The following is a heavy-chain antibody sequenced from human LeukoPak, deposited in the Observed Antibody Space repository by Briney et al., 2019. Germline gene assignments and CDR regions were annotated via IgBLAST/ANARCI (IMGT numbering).Heavy chain of an antibody. D-gene: IGHD2-15*01. J-gene: IGHJ4*02. CDR3: AKVSGSGGTKYQPFDY. V-gene: IGHV1-18*01. CDR2: ISAYNGNT. CDR1: GYTFTSYG. Sequence: ASVKVSCKASGYTFTSYGISWVRQAPGQGLEWMGWISAYNGNTNYAQKLQGRVTMTTDTSTSTAYMELRSLRSDDTAVYYCAKVSGSGGTKYQPFDYWGQGTLVTVSS.